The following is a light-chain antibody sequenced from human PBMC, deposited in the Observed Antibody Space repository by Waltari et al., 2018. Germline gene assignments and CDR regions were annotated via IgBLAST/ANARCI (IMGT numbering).Light chain of an antibody. CDR1: QSINTN. J-gene: IGKJ1*01. Sequence: EIVMTQSPGTLSMSPGERATLSCRASQSINTNLAWYQQKPGQSPRLCIYAASTRATGLPARFSGSGSGTEFTLTISSLQSEDVAVYYCQQYNDWPRTFGQGTKVEIK. CDR3: QQYNDWPRT. V-gene: IGKV3-15*01. CDR2: AAS.